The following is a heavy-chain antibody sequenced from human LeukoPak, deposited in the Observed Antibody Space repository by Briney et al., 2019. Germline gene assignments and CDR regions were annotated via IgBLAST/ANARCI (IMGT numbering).Heavy chain of an antibody. V-gene: IGHV3-23*01. CDR1: EFTFTTYA. Sequence: PGGSLRLSCAASEFTFTTYAMSWVRQAPGKGLEWVSTIANSGGSTYYADSVKGRFTISRDNFKNTLYLQMNSLRAEDMAVYYCAKSHSVEQRGYFDHWGQGTLVTVSS. J-gene: IGHJ4*02. D-gene: IGHD1/OR15-1a*01. CDR2: IANSGGST. CDR3: AKSHSVEQRGYFDH.